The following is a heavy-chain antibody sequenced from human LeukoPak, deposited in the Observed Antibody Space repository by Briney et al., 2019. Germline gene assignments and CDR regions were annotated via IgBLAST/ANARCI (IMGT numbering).Heavy chain of an antibody. Sequence: GGSLRLSCAASGFTFSTYNMNWVRQAPGKGLEWVSYISSSSSTRYYADSVKGRFTISRDNAKNSLYLQMNSLRAEDTAVYYCARGHSGSYRYWGQGTLVTVSS. CDR3: ARGHSGSYRY. D-gene: IGHD1-26*01. CDR1: GFTFSTYN. J-gene: IGHJ4*02. V-gene: IGHV3-48*04. CDR2: ISSSSSTR.